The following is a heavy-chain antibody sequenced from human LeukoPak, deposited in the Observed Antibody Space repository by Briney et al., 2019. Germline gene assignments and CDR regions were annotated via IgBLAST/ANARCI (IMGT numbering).Heavy chain of an antibody. CDR3: ATPGPEGQDAFDI. V-gene: IGHV3-21*01. Sequence: KPGGSQRLSCAASGFTFSSYSMNWVRQAPGKGLEWVSSISSSSSYIYYADSVKGRFTISRDNAKNSLYLQMNSLRAEDTAVYYCATPGPEGQDAFDIWGQGTMVTVSS. CDR2: ISSSSSYI. D-gene: IGHD1-14*01. J-gene: IGHJ3*02. CDR1: GFTFSSYS.